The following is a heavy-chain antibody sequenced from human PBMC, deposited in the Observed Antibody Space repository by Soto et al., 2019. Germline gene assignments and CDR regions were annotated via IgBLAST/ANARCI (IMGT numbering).Heavy chain of an antibody. CDR3: VSQGIATAGTSLDY. Sequence: SETLSLTCTVSGGSIRSSYWSWIRQPPGKGLEWIGYISDSGSTNYNPSLKSRVTISVDTSKNQFSLKLSSVTAADTAVYYCVSQGIATAGTSLDYWGQGTLVTVSS. CDR1: GGSIRSSY. CDR2: ISDSGST. D-gene: IGHD6-13*01. V-gene: IGHV4-59*08. J-gene: IGHJ4*02.